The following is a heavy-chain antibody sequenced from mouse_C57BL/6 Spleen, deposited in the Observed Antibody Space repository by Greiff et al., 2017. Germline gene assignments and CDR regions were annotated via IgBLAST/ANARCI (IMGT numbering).Heavy chain of an antibody. CDR1: GYTFTSYG. Sequence: QVQLKESGAELARPGASVKLSCKASGYTFTSYGISWVKQRTGQGLEWIGEIYPRSGNTYYNEKFKGKATLTADKSSSTAYMELRSLTSEDSAVYFCARRGTTVDMDYWGQGTSVTVSS. CDR3: ARRGTTVDMDY. D-gene: IGHD1-1*01. CDR2: IYPRSGNT. V-gene: IGHV1-81*01. J-gene: IGHJ4*01.